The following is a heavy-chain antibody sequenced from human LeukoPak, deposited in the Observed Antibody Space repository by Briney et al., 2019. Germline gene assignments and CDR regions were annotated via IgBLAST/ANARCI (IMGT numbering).Heavy chain of an antibody. Sequence: PSETLSLTCTVSGGSISSYYWSWIRQPAGKGLEWIGRIYTSGSTNYNPSLKSRATMSVDTSKNQFSLKLSPVTAADTAVYYCARARNYYDSSGYYRFDPWGQGTLVTVSS. CDR2: IYTSGST. J-gene: IGHJ5*02. CDR3: ARARNYYDSSGYYRFDP. V-gene: IGHV4-4*07. D-gene: IGHD3-22*01. CDR1: GGSISSYY.